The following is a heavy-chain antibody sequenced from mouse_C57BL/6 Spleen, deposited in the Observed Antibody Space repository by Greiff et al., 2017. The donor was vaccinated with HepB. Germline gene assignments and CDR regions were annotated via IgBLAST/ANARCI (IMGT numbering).Heavy chain of an antibody. CDR2: IYPGDGDT. V-gene: IGHV1-82*01. Sequence: QVQLQQSGPELVKPGASVKISCKASGYAFSSSWMNWVKQRPGKGLEWIGRIYPGDGDTNYNGKFKGKATLTADKSSSTAYMQLSSLTSEDSAVYFCARGDPCYWGQGTTLTVSS. CDR3: ARGDPCY. CDR1: GYAFSSSW. J-gene: IGHJ2*01.